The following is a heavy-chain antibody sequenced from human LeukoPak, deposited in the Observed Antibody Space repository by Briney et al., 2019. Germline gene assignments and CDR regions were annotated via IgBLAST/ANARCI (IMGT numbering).Heavy chain of an antibody. J-gene: IGHJ4*02. Sequence: GGPLRLSCAASGFTFSSYSMNWVRQAPGKGLEWVSSISSSSSYIYYADSVKGRFTISRDNAKNSLYLQMNSLRAEDTAVYYCASCSSSGWYFPFDYWGQGTLVTVSS. V-gene: IGHV3-21*01. CDR2: ISSSSSYI. CDR1: GFTFSSYS. D-gene: IGHD6-19*01. CDR3: ASCSSSGWYFPFDY.